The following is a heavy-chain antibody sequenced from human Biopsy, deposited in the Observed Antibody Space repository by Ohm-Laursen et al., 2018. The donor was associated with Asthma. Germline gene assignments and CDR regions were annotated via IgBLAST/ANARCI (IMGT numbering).Heavy chain of an antibody. CDR1: GFTFGDYW. J-gene: IGHJ6*02. V-gene: IGHV3-7*01. D-gene: IGHD2-2*01. CDR2: IKHDGSEK. Sequence: SLRLSCAASGFTFGDYWMSWVRQVPGKGLEWVANIKHDGSEKNHVDSLKGRFTISRDNAKNSLYLHMNSLRAEDTAVYYCARGGYCTSPTCPWGRYATDVWGQGTTVTVSS. CDR3: ARGGYCTSPTCPWGRYATDV.